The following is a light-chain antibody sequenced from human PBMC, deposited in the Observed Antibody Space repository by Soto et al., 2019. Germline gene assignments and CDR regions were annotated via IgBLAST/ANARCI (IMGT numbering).Light chain of an antibody. CDR3: SSYTSSSPYV. Sequence: QSVLKQPASVSGSPGQSITISCTGTSSDVGGYNYVSWYQQHPGKAPKLMIYDVSNRPSGVSNRFSGSKSGNTASLTISGLQAEDEADYYCSSYTSSSPYVFGTGTKVTVL. CDR1: SSDVGGYNY. J-gene: IGLJ1*01. V-gene: IGLV2-14*01. CDR2: DVS.